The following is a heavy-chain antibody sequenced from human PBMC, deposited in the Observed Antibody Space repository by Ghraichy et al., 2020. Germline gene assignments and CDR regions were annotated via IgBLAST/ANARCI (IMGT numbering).Heavy chain of an antibody. J-gene: IGHJ4*02. CDR3: AREIPTYYDILTGYYKSTNYFDY. D-gene: IGHD3-9*01. V-gene: IGHV5-51*01. CDR1: GYSFTSYW. Sequence: GGSLRLSCKGSGYSFTSYWIGWVRQMPGKGLEWMGIIYPGDSDTRYSPSFQGQVTISADKSISTAYLQWSSLKASDTAMYYCAREIPTYYDILTGYYKSTNYFDYWGQGTLVTVSS. CDR2: IYPGDSDT.